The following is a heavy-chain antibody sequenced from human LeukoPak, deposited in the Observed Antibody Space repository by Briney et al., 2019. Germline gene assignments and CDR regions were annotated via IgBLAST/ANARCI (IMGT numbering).Heavy chain of an antibody. CDR1: GYTFTSYG. CDR2: MNPDSGHT. J-gene: IGHJ4*02. D-gene: IGHD5-24*01. Sequence: ASVKVSCKASGYTFTSYGINWVRQATGQGLEWMGWMNPDSGHTGYAQKFQGRVTITRNTSIRTAYMELSSLRSEDTAVYYCARDLGRDGYNRDFDYWGQGTLVTVSS. V-gene: IGHV1-8*03. CDR3: ARDLGRDGYNRDFDY.